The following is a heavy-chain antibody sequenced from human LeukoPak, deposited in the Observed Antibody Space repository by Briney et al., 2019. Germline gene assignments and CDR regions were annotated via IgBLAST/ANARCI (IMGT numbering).Heavy chain of an antibody. CDR3: VRLRYTYGKNFDC. CDR1: GFTFKGYW. V-gene: IGHV3-7*01. Sequence: GGSLRLSCAASGFTFKGYWMSWVRQAPGKGPEWVANIQQDGSEKKYVDSVKGRFTISRDNAKNSLYLQMDSLRAEDTAVYYCVRLRYTYGKNFDCWGQGTLVTVSS. D-gene: IGHD5-18*01. J-gene: IGHJ4*02. CDR2: IQQDGSEK.